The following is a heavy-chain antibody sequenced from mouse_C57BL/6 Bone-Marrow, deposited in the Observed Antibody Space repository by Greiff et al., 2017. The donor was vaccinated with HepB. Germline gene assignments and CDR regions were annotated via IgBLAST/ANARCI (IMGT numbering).Heavy chain of an antibody. D-gene: IGHD1-1*01. CDR1: GYTFTSYW. J-gene: IGHJ2*01. V-gene: IGHV1-69*01. CDR2: IDPSDSYT. CDR3: ARKFITTVVPYFDY. Sequence: QVQLQQSGAELVMPGASVKLSCKASGYTFTSYWMHWVKQRPGQGLEWIGEIDPSDSYTNYNQKFKGKSTLTVDKSSSTAYMQLSSLTSEDSAVYYCARKFITTVVPYFDYWGQGTTLTVSS.